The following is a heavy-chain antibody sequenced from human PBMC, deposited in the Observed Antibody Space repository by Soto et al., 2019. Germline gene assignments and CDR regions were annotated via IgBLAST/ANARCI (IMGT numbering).Heavy chain of an antibody. CDR3: ARASGYHRRDMDV. J-gene: IGHJ6*02. V-gene: IGHV3-23*01. CDR1: GFTFSSYA. D-gene: IGHD5-18*01. Sequence: GGSLGLSCAASGFTFSSYAMSWVRQAPGKGLEWVSAISGSGGSTYYADSVKGRFTISRDNSKNTLYLQMNSLRAEDTAVYYCARASGYHRRDMDVWGQGTTVTVSS. CDR2: ISGSGGST.